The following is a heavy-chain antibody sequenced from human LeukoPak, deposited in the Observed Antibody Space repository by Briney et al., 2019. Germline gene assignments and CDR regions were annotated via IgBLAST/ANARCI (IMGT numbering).Heavy chain of an antibody. CDR3: ARVMYYYDSSGYYHYWYFDL. CDR2: TNSDGSST. Sequence: GGSLRLSCAASGFTFSSYWMHWVRQTPGKGLVWVSHTNSDGSSTSYADSVKGRFTISRDNAKNTLYLQMNSLRAEDTAVYYCARVMYYYDSSGYYHYWYFDLWGRGTLVTVSS. J-gene: IGHJ2*01. D-gene: IGHD3-22*01. CDR1: GFTFSSYW. V-gene: IGHV3-74*01.